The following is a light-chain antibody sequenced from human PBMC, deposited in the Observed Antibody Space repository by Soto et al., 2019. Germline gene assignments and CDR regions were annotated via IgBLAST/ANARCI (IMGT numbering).Light chain of an antibody. CDR3: QQYGSSPPT. V-gene: IGKV3-20*01. J-gene: IGKJ1*01. Sequence: VLTQSPGTLSLTPGKTAALSCRASQSVFSSYLAWYQQKPGLAPRLLIYGASSRATGIPDRFRGSGSGTDFTLTISRLEPEDFAVYYCQQYGSSPPTFGQGTNVDIK. CDR2: GAS. CDR1: QSVFSSY.